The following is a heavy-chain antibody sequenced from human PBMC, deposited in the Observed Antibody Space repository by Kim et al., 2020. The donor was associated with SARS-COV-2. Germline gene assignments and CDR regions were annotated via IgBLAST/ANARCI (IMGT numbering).Heavy chain of an antibody. CDR2: IYYSGST. CDR3: ARDTVVRNVVGGMDV. V-gene: IGHV4-59*13. D-gene: IGHD2-2*01. J-gene: IGHJ6*02. Sequence: SETPSLTCTVSGGSISSYYWSWIRQPPGKGLEWIGYIYYSGSTNYNPSLKSRVTISVDTSKNQFSLKLSSVTAADTAVYYCARDTVVRNVVGGMDVWGQGTTVTVSS. CDR1: GGSISSYY.